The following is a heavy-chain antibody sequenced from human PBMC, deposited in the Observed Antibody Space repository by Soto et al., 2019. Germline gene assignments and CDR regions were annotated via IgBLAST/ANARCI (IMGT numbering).Heavy chain of an antibody. CDR2: IYYSGST. J-gene: IGHJ6*02. CDR1: GSSISSGDYY. V-gene: IGHV4-30-4*01. D-gene: IGHD2-15*01. Sequence: SETLSLTCTVSGSSISSGDYYWSWIRHPPGKGLEWIGYIYYSGSTYYNPSLKSRVTISVDTSKNQFSLKLSSVTAADTAVYYCARESNVVVVAATLGDYGMDVWGQGTTVTV. CDR3: ARESNVVVVAATLGDYGMDV.